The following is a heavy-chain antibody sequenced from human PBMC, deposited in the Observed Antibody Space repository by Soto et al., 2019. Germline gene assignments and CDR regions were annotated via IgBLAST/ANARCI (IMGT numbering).Heavy chain of an antibody. D-gene: IGHD3-16*01. J-gene: IGHJ5*02. CDR3: ARMGTFGSLNWFDP. CDR1: GYSFTNND. CDR2: MNPGSGDT. V-gene: IGHV1-8*01. Sequence: ASVKVSGKASGYSFTNNDVSWVRQATGQGLEWMGWMNPGSGDTGYAQKFQGRVTMTRDISIATAYMELSSLRSDDTAIYYCARMGTFGSLNWFDPWGQGTLVTVSS.